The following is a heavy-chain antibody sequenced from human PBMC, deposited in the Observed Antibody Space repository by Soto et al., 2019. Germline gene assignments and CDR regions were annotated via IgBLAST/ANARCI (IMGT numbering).Heavy chain of an antibody. D-gene: IGHD6-19*01. CDR3: ARTGRAAGTPYYYYYMDV. J-gene: IGHJ6*03. CDR1: GFTFSSYS. Sequence: TGGSLRLSCAASGFTFSSYSMNWVRQAPGKGLEWVSYISSSSSTIYYADSVKGRFTISRDNAKNSLYLQINSLRAEDTALYYCARTGRAAGTPYYYYYMDVWGTGTTVTVSS. CDR2: ISSSSSTI. V-gene: IGHV3-48*01.